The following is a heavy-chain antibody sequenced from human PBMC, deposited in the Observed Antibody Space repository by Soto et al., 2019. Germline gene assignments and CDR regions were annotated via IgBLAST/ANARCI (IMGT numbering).Heavy chain of an antibody. J-gene: IGHJ4*02. CDR3: ARAPMVLTRSYFDS. D-gene: IGHD3-22*01. CDR1: DGSISNFY. CDR2: ISSSGNT. Sequence: SETLSLTCTVSDGSISNFYWSWIRQPPGKGLEWIGYISSSGNTNYNPSLKSRVSISVDTSKNQFSLNLTSVTAADTAVYYCARAPMVLTRSYFDSWGQGTPVTSPQ. V-gene: IGHV4-59*01.